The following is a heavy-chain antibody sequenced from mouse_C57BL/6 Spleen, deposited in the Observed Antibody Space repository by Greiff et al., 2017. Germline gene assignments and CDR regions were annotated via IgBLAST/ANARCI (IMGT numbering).Heavy chain of an antibody. CDR1: GYSITSGYY. J-gene: IGHJ2*01. D-gene: IGHD1-1*01. CDR2: ISYDGSN. CDR3: ARDYGSSPFDY. V-gene: IGHV3-6*01. Sequence: EVQRVESGPGLVKPSQSLSLTCSVTGYSITSGYYWNWIRQFPGNKLEWMGYISYDGSNNYNPSLKNRISITCDTSKNQFFLKLNSVTTEDTATYYCARDYGSSPFDYWGQGTTLTVSS.